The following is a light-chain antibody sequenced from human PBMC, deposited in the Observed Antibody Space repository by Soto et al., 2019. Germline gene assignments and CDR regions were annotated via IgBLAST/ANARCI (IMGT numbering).Light chain of an antibody. CDR3: QQDVSSTLT. CDR1: QSISSIN. V-gene: IGKV3-20*01. CDR2: GGS. Sequence: EIVLTQSPVTLSLSPGERATLSCRASQSISSINLAWDQQRPGQAPRLLIYGGSRRATGVPDRFSGSGSGTDFTLTISRLEYEDLAVYYCQQDVSSTLTVGGGTKVEIK. J-gene: IGKJ4*02.